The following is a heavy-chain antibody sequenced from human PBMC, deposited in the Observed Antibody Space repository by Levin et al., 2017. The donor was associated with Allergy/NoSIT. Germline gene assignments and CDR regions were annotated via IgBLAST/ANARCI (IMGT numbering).Heavy chain of an antibody. CDR3: TTVSSGWYASEH. CDR2: IKSESDGGTT. V-gene: IGHV3-15*01. CDR1: GFTFSKAW. Sequence: KHGESLKISCASSGFTFSKAWMSWVRQAPGKGLDWVGRIKSESDGGTTECATLVKGRFTISRDDSKDTLYLQMNSLETEDTAVYYCTTVSSGWYASEHWGQGTLVTVSS. D-gene: IGHD6-19*01. J-gene: IGHJ1*01.